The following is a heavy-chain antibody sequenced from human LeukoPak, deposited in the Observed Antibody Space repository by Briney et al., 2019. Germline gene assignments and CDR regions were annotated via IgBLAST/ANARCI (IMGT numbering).Heavy chain of an antibody. CDR2: ISGSGGST. CDR3: AKDVTLGYRDY. V-gene: IGHV3-23*01. D-gene: IGHD2-15*01. J-gene: IGHJ4*02. Sequence: AMSWVRQAPGKGLEWVSAISGSGGSTYYADSVKGRFTISRDNSKNTLYLQMNSLRAEDTAVYYCAKDVTLGYRDYWGQGTLVTVSS. CDR1: A.